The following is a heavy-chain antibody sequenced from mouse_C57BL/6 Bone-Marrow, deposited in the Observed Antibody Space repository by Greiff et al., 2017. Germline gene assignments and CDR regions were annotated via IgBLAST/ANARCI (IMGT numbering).Heavy chain of an antibody. CDR2: IWSGGST. D-gene: IGHD2-1*01. Sequence: QVQLKESGPGLVQPSQSLSITCTVSGFSFTSYGVHWVRQSPGKGLEWLGVIWSGGSTDYNAAFISRLSISKDNSKSQVFFKMNSLQADDSAIYYCARGAYGIFAYWGQGTLVTVSA. J-gene: IGHJ3*01. CDR3: ARGAYGIFAY. CDR1: GFSFTSYG. V-gene: IGHV2-2*01.